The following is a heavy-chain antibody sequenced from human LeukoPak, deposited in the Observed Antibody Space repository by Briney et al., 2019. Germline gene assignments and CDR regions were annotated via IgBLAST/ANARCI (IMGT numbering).Heavy chain of an antibody. Sequence: SETLSLTCAVHGGSFSGYYWSWIRQPPGKGLEWIGEINHSGSTNYNPSLKSRVTISVDTSKNQFSLKLSSVTAADTAVYYCARGPLYDSSGYYYLDYWGQGTLVTVSS. CDR3: ARGPLYDSSGYYYLDY. CDR2: INHSGST. J-gene: IGHJ4*02. V-gene: IGHV4-34*01. CDR1: GGSFSGYY. D-gene: IGHD3-22*01.